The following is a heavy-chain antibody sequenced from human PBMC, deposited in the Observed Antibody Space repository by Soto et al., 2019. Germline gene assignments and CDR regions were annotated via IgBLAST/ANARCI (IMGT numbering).Heavy chain of an antibody. CDR3: AREPTYYYDSSGYRGGGRHWFDP. V-gene: IGHV4-34*01. CDR2: INHSGST. CDR1: GGSFSGYY. Sequence: QVQLQQWGAGLLKPSETLSLTCAVYGGSFSGYYWSWIRQPPGKGLEWIGEINHSGSTNYNPSLKSRVTISVDTSKNQFSLKLSSVTAAATAVYYCAREPTYYYDSSGYRGGGRHWFDPWGQGTLVTVSS. J-gene: IGHJ5*02. D-gene: IGHD3-22*01.